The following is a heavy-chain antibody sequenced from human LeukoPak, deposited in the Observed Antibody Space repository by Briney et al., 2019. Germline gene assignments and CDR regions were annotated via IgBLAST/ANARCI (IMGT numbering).Heavy chain of an antibody. CDR3: ARSSGWLDY. CDR1: GDSVSSNSAA. V-gene: IGHV6-1*01. D-gene: IGHD6-19*01. Sequence: SQTLSLTCALSGDSVSSNSAAWNWIRQSPSRGLEWLGRTYYRSKLYNAYTLSVRSRITINPDTSKNQFSLQLNSVTPEDTAVYFCARSSGWLDYWGQGTLVTVSS. CDR2: TYYRSKLYN. J-gene: IGHJ4*02.